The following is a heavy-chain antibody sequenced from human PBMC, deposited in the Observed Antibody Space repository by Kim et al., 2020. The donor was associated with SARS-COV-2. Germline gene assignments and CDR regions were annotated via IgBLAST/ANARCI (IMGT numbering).Heavy chain of an antibody. J-gene: IGHJ2*01. CDR3: ARGFDP. V-gene: IGHV4-59*13. CDR2: IYYSGST. CDR1: GGSISSYY. Sequence: SETLSLTCTVSGGSISSYYWSWIRQPPGKGLEFIGYIYYSGSTNYNPSLKSRLTISVDTSKNQFSLKLSSVTAADTAVYYCARGFDPWARRTLVTVSS.